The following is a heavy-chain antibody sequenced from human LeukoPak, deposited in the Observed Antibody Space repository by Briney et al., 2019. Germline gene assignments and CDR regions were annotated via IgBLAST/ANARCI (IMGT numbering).Heavy chain of an antibody. CDR3: AKDGVMQWPAYYLDH. D-gene: IGHD6-19*01. J-gene: IGHJ4*02. V-gene: IGHV3-30*18. Sequence: GGSLRHSCAASGFTFSSYGMHWVRRAPGKGLEWVAVISYDGSNKYYADSVRGRFTISRDNSKNTIYLQMNSPRAEDTAVYYCAKDGVMQWPAYYLDHWGQGTLVTVSS. CDR2: ISYDGSNK. CDR1: GFTFSSYG.